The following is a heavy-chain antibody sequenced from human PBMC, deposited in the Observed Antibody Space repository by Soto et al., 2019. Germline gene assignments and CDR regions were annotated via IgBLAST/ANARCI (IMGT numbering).Heavy chain of an antibody. V-gene: IGHV1-69*01. CDR2: IIPIFGTA. J-gene: IGHJ6*02. Sequence: QVQLVQSGAEVKKPGSSVKVSCKASGGTFSSYAISWVRQAPGQGLEWMGGIIPIFGTANYAQKFQGRVTITADESTRTAYMELSSLRAENTAVYYCASVGITIFGVVNYGMDVWGQGTTVTVSS. CDR3: ASVGITIFGVVNYGMDV. D-gene: IGHD3-3*01. CDR1: GGTFSSYA.